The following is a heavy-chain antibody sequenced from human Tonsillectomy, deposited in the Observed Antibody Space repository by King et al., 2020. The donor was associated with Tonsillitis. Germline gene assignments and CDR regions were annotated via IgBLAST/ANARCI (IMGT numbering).Heavy chain of an antibody. D-gene: IGHD6-19*01. Sequence: QLQESGPGLVKPSETLSLTCTVSGGSIGSYYWSWIRQPPGKGLEWIGYIYYSGSTNYNPSLKSRVTISVDTSKNQFSLKLSPVTAADTAVYYCARTYSSGWYRWFDPWGQGTLVTVSS. J-gene: IGHJ5*02. CDR1: GGSIGSYY. V-gene: IGHV4-59*08. CDR3: ARTYSSGWYRWFDP. CDR2: IYYSGST.